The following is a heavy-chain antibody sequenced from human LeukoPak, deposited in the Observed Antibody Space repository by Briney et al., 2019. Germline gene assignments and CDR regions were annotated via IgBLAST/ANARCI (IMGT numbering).Heavy chain of an antibody. CDR2: ITSSGTYI. J-gene: IGHJ5*01. CDR3: ARDMGGYCSGGSCYSGWFDS. D-gene: IGHD2-15*01. Sequence: PGGSLRLSCAASGFTFTSYSMSWVRQAPGKGLEWVSSITSSGTYIYYADSVRGRFTISIDNAKNSLYLQMNSLRAEDTAVYYCARDMGGYCSGGSCYSGWFDSWGQGTLVTVSS. V-gene: IGHV3-21*01. CDR1: GFTFTSYS.